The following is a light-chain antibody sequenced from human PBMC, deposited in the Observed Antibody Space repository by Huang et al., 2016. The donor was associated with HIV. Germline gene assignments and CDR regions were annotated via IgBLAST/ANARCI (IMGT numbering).Light chain of an antibody. CDR2: GAS. CDR3: QQLHDYPVT. V-gene: IGKV1-9*01. J-gene: IGKJ5*01. CDR1: QDISNS. Sequence: IQLTQSPSSLSASVGDRVIITCQASQDISNSLAWYQQKPGKAPKSLIFGASTLQSGVSSRFSGSAAGTYFTLTINGRQPEDFATYYCQQLHDYPVTFGQGTRLDI.